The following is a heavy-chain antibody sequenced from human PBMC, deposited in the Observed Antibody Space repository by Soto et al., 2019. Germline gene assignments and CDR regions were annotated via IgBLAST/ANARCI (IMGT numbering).Heavy chain of an antibody. CDR1: GFTFSSYA. V-gene: IGHV3-23*01. Sequence: GGSLRLSCAASGFTFSSYAMSWVRQAPGKGLEWVSAISGSGGSTYYADSVKGRFTISRDNSKNTLYLQMNSLRAEDTAVYYCAKDFPYYDSSGYYFQPTWGQGXLVTVYS. CDR3: AKDFPYYDSSGYYFQPT. CDR2: ISGSGGST. J-gene: IGHJ5*02. D-gene: IGHD3-22*01.